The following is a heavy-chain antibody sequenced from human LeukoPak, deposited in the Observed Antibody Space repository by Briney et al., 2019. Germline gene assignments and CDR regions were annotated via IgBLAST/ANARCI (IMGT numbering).Heavy chain of an antibody. Sequence: SETLSLTCAVYGGSFSGYYWSWIRQPPGKGLEWIGYIYYSGSTNYNPSLKSRVTISVDTSKNQFSLKLSSVTAADTAVYYCTRGARGAVAGQFDSWGQGTLVTVSS. D-gene: IGHD6-19*01. V-gene: IGHV4-59*01. CDR2: IYYSGST. J-gene: IGHJ4*02. CDR1: GGSFSGYY. CDR3: TRGARGAVAGQFDS.